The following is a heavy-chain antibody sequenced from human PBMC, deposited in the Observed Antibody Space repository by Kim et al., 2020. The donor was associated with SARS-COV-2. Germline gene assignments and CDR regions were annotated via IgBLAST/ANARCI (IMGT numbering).Heavy chain of an antibody. V-gene: IGHV1-69*04. CDR1: GGTFSSYA. J-gene: IGHJ4*02. CDR2: IIPILGIA. CDR3: ARARVASGYYDSSGRRIGGNFDY. Sequence: SVKVSCKASGGTFSSYAISWVRQAPGQGLEWMGRIIPILGIANYAQKFQGRVTITADKSTSTAYMELSSLRSEDTAVYYCARARVASGYYDSSGRRIGGNFDYWGQGTLVTVSS. D-gene: IGHD3-22*01.